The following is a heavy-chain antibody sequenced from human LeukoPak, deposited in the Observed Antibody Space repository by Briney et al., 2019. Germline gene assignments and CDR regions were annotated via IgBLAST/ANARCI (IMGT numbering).Heavy chain of an antibody. CDR3: ANHGYSSSWYYFDY. D-gene: IGHD6-13*01. CDR2: IWFDGSKK. Sequence: PGGSLRLSCAASGFTFSDYDMHWVRRAPGKGLEWVTFIWFDGSKKFYADSVKGRFTISRDNSKNTLSLQMNGLRAEDTAVYYCANHGYSSSWYYFDYWGQGTLVTVSS. V-gene: IGHV3-30*02. J-gene: IGHJ4*02. CDR1: GFTFSDYD.